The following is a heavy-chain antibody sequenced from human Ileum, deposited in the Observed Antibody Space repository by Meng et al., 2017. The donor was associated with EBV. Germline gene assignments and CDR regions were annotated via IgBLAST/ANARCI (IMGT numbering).Heavy chain of an antibody. CDR3: ARDPAYPRGLFDS. D-gene: IGHD3-10*01. CDR1: GDSISNSDYY. V-gene: IGHV4-39*07. J-gene: IGHJ4*02. Sequence: QGWGPGLVKPSETLSLTRTVAGDSISNSDYYWDWIRQSPGKGLEWIASIYRSGSTYYDPSLKSRVTISLDTSKNQFSLKLSSVTAADTAVYYCARDPAYPRGLFDSWGQGTLVTVSS. CDR2: IYRSGST.